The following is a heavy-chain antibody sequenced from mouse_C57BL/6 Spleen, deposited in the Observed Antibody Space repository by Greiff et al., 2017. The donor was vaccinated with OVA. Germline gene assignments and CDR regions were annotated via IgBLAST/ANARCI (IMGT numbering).Heavy chain of an antibody. CDR2: IDPETGGT. Sequence: VQLQESGAELVRPGASVTLSCKASGYTFTDYEMHWVKQTPVHGLEWIGAIDPETGGTAYNQKFKGKAILTADKSSSTAYMELRSLTSEDSAVYYCTRGAQATFFDYWGQGTTLTVSS. J-gene: IGHJ2*01. D-gene: IGHD3-2*02. CDR1: GYTFTDYE. CDR3: TRGAQATFFDY. V-gene: IGHV1-15*01.